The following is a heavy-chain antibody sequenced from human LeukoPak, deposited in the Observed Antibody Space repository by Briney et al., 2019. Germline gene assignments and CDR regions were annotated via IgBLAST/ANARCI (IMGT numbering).Heavy chain of an antibody. J-gene: IGHJ4*02. Sequence: GGSLRLSCVASGFMFSSRNMNWVRQAPGKGLEWIAYLSSSGSTIYYEDSVQGRFTISRDNAKTSLYLQMDSLSAEDTAVYYCARANGWYLRNYFDYWGQGILVTISS. CDR2: LSSSGSTI. D-gene: IGHD6-19*01. V-gene: IGHV3-48*01. CDR1: GFMFSSRN. CDR3: ARANGWYLRNYFDY.